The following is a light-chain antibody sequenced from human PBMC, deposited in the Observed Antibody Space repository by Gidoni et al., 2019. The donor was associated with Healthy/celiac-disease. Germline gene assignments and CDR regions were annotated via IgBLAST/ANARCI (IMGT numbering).Light chain of an antibody. V-gene: IGKV4-1*01. CDR3: QQYDSTPST. Sequence: DIVMTQSPDSLAVSLGERATINCKSRQSVLYSSNNKNYLAWYQQKPGQPPKPLIYWASTRESGVPDRFSGSGSGTDFTLTISSLQAEDVAVYYCQQYDSTPSTFGQGTKLEIK. CDR1: QSVLYSSNNKNY. CDR2: WAS. J-gene: IGKJ2*02.